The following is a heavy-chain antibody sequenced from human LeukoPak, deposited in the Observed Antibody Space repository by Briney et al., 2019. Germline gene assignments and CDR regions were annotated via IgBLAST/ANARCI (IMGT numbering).Heavy chain of an antibody. J-gene: IGHJ4*02. CDR1: GLTLSSCA. CDR3: AKGVSSLVPATRVPDY. V-gene: IGHV3-23*01. Sequence: PGGSLRLSCAASGLTLSSCAMSWVRQAPGKGPEWVSTIGAGSGSTYYADSVKGRFTISRDNSKNTLYLQMNSLRAEDTAVYYCAKGVSSLVPATRVPDYWGQGTLVTVSS. CDR2: IGAGSGST. D-gene: IGHD2-2*01.